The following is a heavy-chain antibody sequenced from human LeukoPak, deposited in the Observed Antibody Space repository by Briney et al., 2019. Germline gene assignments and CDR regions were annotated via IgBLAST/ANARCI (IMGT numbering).Heavy chain of an antibody. Sequence: GGSLRLSCAASGFTFDDYAMHWVRQAPGKGLEWVSGISWNSGSIGYADSVKGRFTISRDNAKNSLYLQMNSLRAEDTALYYCAKDSGGFPPPGYSSSWYESGGFDYWGQGTLVTVSS. J-gene: IGHJ4*02. V-gene: IGHV3-9*01. CDR3: AKDSGGFPPPGYSSSWYESGGFDY. D-gene: IGHD6-13*01. CDR1: GFTFDDYA. CDR2: ISWNSGSI.